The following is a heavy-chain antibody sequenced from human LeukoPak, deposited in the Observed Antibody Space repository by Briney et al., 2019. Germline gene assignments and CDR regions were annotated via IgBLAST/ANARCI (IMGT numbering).Heavy chain of an antibody. CDR2: ISYDGRKK. CDR3: AKGGVSDSGSWYGDYFDY. J-gene: IGHJ4*02. Sequence: HPGGSLRLSCAASGFTFSNYGMHWVRQAPGKGLEWVAVISYDGRKKDFAASVKGRFTISRDNSKNTLYVQMNSLRAEDTAVYYCAKGGVSDSGSWYGDYFDYWGRGTLVTVSS. V-gene: IGHV3-30*18. D-gene: IGHD6-13*01. CDR1: GFTFSNYG.